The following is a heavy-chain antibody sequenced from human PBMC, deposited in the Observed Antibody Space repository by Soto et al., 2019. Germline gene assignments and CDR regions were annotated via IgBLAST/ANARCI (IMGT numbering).Heavy chain of an antibody. CDR3: AKVSGYSSGWYGYYYYYGMDV. V-gene: IGHV3-23*01. CDR2: ISGSGGST. J-gene: IGHJ6*02. D-gene: IGHD6-19*01. Sequence: GGSLRLSCAASGFTFSSYAMSLVRQAPGKGLEWVSAISGSGGSTYYADSVKGRFTISRDNSKNTLYLQMDSLRAEDTAVYYCAKVSGYSSGWYGYYYYYGMDVWGQGTTVTVSS. CDR1: GFTFSSYA.